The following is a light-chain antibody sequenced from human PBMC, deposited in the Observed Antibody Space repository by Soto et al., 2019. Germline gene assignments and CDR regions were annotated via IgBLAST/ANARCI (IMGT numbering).Light chain of an antibody. V-gene: IGKV3-15*01. CDR2: GAS. Sequence: VLTQSPSSLSVSPVQTSTLSFMASQSVGSAFGWYQQKPGQAPRLLIYGASTRAAGIPARFRGGGSGADFTLTITSLQSEDFAIYYCQQYNAWPITFGQGTRLEIK. J-gene: IGKJ5*01. CDR3: QQYNAWPIT. CDR1: QSVGSA.